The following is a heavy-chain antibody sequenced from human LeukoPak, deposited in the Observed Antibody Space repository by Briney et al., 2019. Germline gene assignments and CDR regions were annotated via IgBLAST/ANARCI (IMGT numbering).Heavy chain of an antibody. J-gene: IGHJ4*02. CDR3: ARAIDGTYYYDSSGYYPFDY. CDR2: INHSGST. V-gene: IGHV4-34*01. CDR1: GGSFSGYY. D-gene: IGHD3-22*01. Sequence: PSETLSLTCAVYGGSFSGYYWSWIRQPPGKGLEWIGEINHSGSTNYNPSLKSRVTISVDTSKNQFSLKLSSVTAADTAVYYCARAIDGTYYYDSSGYYPFDYWGQGTLVTVSS.